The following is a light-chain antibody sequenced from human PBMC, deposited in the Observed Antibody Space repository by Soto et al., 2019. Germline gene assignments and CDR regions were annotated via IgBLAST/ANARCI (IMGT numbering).Light chain of an antibody. V-gene: IGLV2-14*01. CDR3: SSYKSSSTLPYV. Sequence: QSARTQPASVSGSPGQSITISCNGTSSDVGGYNLVSWYQQYPDKAPKLMIFDVNTRPSGVSNRFSGSKSGNTASLTISGLQAEDEADYYCSSYKSSSTLPYVFGTGTKVTVL. CDR1: SSDVGGYNL. J-gene: IGLJ1*01. CDR2: DVN.